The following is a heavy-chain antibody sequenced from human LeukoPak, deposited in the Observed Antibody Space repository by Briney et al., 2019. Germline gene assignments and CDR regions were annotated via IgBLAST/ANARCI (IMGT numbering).Heavy chain of an antibody. CDR2: INPNSGGT. Sequence: ASVKVSCKTTGYSFTDYYMHWVRQAPGQGLEWMGWINPNSGGTSSAQKFQGRVTMTRDTSITTVYMEVSWLTSDDTAIYYCARADRLHGGPYLIGPWGQGTLVTVSS. V-gene: IGHV1-2*02. D-gene: IGHD2-21*01. CDR1: GYSFTDYY. CDR3: ARADRLHGGPYLIGP. J-gene: IGHJ5*02.